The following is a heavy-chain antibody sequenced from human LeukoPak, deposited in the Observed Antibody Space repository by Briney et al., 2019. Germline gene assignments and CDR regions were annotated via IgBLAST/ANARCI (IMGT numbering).Heavy chain of an antibody. V-gene: IGHV1-18*01. CDR1: GYTFTSYG. Sequence: DSVKVSCKASGYTFTSYGISWVRQAPGQELEWMGWISSYNGNTNYAQKLQGRVTMTTDTSTSTAYMELRSLSSDDTAVYYCARTYYYGSGSYSLPHYFDYWGQGTLVTVSS. CDR3: ARTYYYGSGSYSLPHYFDY. D-gene: IGHD3-10*01. J-gene: IGHJ4*02. CDR2: ISSYNGNT.